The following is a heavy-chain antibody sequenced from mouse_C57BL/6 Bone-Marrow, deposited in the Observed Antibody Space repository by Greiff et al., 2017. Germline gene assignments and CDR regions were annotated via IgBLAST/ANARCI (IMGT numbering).Heavy chain of an antibody. D-gene: IGHD2-4*01. Sequence: EVQLVESGGGLVQPGESLKLSCESNEYEFPSHDMSWVRKTPEKRLELVAAINSDGGSTYYPDTMERRFIISRDNTKKTLYLQMSSLRSEDTALYYCARHERYDYDGDWYFDVWGTGTAVTVSS. CDR1: EYEFPSHD. CDR3: ARHERYDYDGDWYFDV. J-gene: IGHJ1*03. CDR2: INSDGGST. V-gene: IGHV5-2*01.